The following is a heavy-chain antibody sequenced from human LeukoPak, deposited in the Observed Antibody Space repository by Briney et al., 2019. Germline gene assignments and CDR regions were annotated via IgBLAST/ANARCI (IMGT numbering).Heavy chain of an antibody. V-gene: IGHV1-2*02. J-gene: IGHJ4*02. D-gene: IGHD1-26*01. CDR1: GHTFTGYY. CDR2: ISPNSGGT. CDR3: ARDQTDIVGAEAFDY. Sequence: ASVKVSCKASGHTFTGYYMHWVRQAPGQGLEWMGWISPNSGGTNFAQKFQGRATMTRDASISTAYMELSRLRSDDTAVYYCARDQTDIVGAEAFDYWGQGTLVTVSS.